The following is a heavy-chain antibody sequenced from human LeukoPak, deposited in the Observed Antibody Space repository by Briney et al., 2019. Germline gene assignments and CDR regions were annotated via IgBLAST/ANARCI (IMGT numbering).Heavy chain of an antibody. D-gene: IGHD7-27*01. CDR2: TNPSGGST. CDR1: GYTFTSYY. CDR3: ARAGGVELGIRGNAFDI. J-gene: IGHJ3*02. V-gene: IGHV1-46*01. Sequence: ASVKVSCKASGYTFTSYYMHWVRQAPGQGLEWMGITNPSGGSTSYAQKFQGRVTMTRDTSTSTVYMELSSLRSEDTAVYYCARAGGVELGIRGNAFDIWGQGTMVTGSS.